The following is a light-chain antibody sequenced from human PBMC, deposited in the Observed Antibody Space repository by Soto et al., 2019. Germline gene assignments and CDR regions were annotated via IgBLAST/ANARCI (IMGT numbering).Light chain of an antibody. J-gene: IGLJ3*02. CDR3: SSYTSSGTGV. CDR1: SSDVGSYNR. V-gene: IGLV2-18*02. CDR2: QVS. Sequence: QSVLTQPPSVSGSPGQSVTISCTGTSSDVGSYNRVSWYQQPPGTAPKLMICQVSNRPSGVPDRFSGSKSGNTASLTISGPQAEDEAAYYCSSYTSSGTGVFGGGTKVTVL.